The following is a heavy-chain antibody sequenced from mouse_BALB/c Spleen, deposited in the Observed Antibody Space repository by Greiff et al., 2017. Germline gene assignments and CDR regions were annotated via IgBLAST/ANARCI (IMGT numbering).Heavy chain of an antibody. D-gene: IGHD2-2*01. Sequence: EVKLMESGGGLVKPGGSLKLSCAASGFTFSDYYMYWVRQTPEKRLEWVATISDGGSYTYYPDSVKGRFTITRDNAKNNLYLQMSSLKSEDTAMYYCARDLGGYAMDYWGQGTSVTVSS. CDR3: ARDLGGYAMDY. CDR1: GFTFSDYY. J-gene: IGHJ4*01. CDR2: ISDGGSYT. V-gene: IGHV5-4*02.